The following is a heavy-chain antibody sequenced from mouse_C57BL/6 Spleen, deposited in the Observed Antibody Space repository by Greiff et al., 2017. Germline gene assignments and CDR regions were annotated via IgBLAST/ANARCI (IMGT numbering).Heavy chain of an antibody. CDR1: GYTFTDYS. J-gene: IGHJ3*01. D-gene: IGHD1-1*01. Sequence: EVQLQQSGPELVKPGASVKISCKASGYTFTDYSLNWVKQSHGKSLAWIGDINPNNGGTSYNQKFKSKATLTVDKSSSTAYMELRSLTSEDSAVYYCARATTVVATPGFAYWGQGTLVTVAA. CDR3: ARATTVVATPGFAY. CDR2: INPNNGGT. V-gene: IGHV1-26*01.